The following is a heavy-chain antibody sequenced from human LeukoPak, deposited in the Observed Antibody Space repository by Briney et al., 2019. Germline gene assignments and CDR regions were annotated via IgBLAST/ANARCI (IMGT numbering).Heavy chain of an antibody. CDR3: ARDDSSGYYGFDY. CDR2: IKQDGSEK. J-gene: IGHJ4*02. CDR1: GFTFSSYW. V-gene: IGHV3-7*01. D-gene: IGHD3-22*01. Sequence: PGGSLRLSWAASGFTFSSYWMSWVRQAPGKGLEWVANIKQDGSEKYYVDSVKGRFTISRDNAKNSLYLQMNSLRAEDTAVYYCARDDSSGYYGFDYWGQGTLVTVSS.